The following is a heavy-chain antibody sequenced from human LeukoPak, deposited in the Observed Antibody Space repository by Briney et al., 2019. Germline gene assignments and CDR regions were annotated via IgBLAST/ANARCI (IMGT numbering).Heavy chain of an antibody. Sequence: GGSLRLSCAASGFRFNTYWMSWVRQAPGKGLVWVSRINSDGSSTSYADSVKGRFTMSRDSSKNTVYLEMNSLNAEDTAVYYCARGGSSGWYSRSRTKYYFDYWGQGTLVTVSS. V-gene: IGHV3-74*01. CDR2: INSDGSST. J-gene: IGHJ4*02. D-gene: IGHD6-19*01. CDR3: ARGGSSGWYSRSRTKYYFDY. CDR1: GFRFNTYW.